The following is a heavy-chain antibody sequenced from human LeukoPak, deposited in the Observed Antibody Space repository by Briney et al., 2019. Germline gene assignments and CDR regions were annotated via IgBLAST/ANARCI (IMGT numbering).Heavy chain of an antibody. D-gene: IGHD4-17*01. V-gene: IGHV4-59*04. CDR3: AGADRHDYGEDY. CDR2: IYYSGSS. Sequence: PSETLSLTCTVSGGSISSYYWSWIRQPPGKGLEWMGFIYYSGSSYYNPSLKSRVTMSVDTSKNQFSLKLTSVTAADTAFYYCAGADRHDYGEDYWGQGTLVTVSS. J-gene: IGHJ4*02. CDR1: GGSISSYY.